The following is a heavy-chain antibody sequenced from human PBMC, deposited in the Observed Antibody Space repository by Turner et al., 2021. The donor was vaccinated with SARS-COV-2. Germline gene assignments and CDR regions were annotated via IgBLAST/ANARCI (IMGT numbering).Heavy chain of an antibody. Sequence: QVQLVQSGAEVKKPGAPVTVSCKVSGYNLTVLSMHWVRQAPGKGLEWMGGFDPEDGKTIYEQNLQGRVTMTEDTSTDTAYMELRSLRSEDTAVYYCATHYDIVNPYYAPRGYSGMDVWGQGTAVTVSS. CDR2: FDPEDGKT. J-gene: IGHJ6*02. CDR3: ATHYDIVNPYYAPRGYSGMDV. V-gene: IGHV1-24*01. D-gene: IGHD3-9*01. CDR1: GYNLTVLS.